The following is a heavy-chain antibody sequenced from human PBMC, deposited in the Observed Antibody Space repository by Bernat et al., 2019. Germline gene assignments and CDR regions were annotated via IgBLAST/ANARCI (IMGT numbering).Heavy chain of an antibody. Sequence: QVQLVESGGGVVQPGGSLRLSCAASGFTFSSYAMHWVRQAPGKGLEWVAVISYDGSNKYYADSVKGRFTISRDNSKNTLYLQMNSLRAEDTAVYYCAREYSSGWLPYYYYYYGMDVWGQGTTVTVSS. J-gene: IGHJ6*02. V-gene: IGHV3-30-3*01. CDR2: ISYDGSNK. D-gene: IGHD6-19*01. CDR3: AREYSSGWLPYYYYYYGMDV. CDR1: GFTFSSYA.